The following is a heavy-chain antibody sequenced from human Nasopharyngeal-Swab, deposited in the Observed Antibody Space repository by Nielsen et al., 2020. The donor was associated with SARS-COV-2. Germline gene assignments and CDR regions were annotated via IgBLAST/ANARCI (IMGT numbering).Heavy chain of an antibody. V-gene: IGHV3-48*01. CDR3: AKDLNSNFLNYMDV. J-gene: IGHJ6*03. CDR1: GFTFSSYS. Sequence: GESLKISCAASGFTFSSYSMNWVRQAPGKGLEWVSYISSSSGTTYYADSVKGRFTISRDNSKSTLYLQMNSLRAEDTAAYYCAKDLNSNFLNYMDVWGKGTTVSVSS. CDR2: ISSSSGTT. D-gene: IGHD4-11*01.